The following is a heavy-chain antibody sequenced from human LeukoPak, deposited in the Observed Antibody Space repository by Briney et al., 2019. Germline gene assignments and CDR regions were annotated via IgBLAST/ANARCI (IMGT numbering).Heavy chain of an antibody. CDR1: GFTFRSYG. J-gene: IGHJ4*02. CDR3: ARVTIFGVVITGYFDY. Sequence: GGSLRLSCAASGFTFRSYGMHWVRQAPGRGLEWVANMRQDGNSKYYVDSVKGRFTISRDNAKNSLYLQMNSLRAEDTAVYYCARVTIFGVVITGYFDYWGQGTLVTVSS. D-gene: IGHD3-3*01. V-gene: IGHV3-7*01. CDR2: MRQDGNSK.